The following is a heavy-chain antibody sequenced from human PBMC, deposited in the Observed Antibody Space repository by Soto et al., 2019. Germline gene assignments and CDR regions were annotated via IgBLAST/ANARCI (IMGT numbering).Heavy chain of an antibody. CDR2: ITGSGGST. Sequence: EVQLLESGGGLVQPGGSLRLSCVASGFTLSTYAMSWVRQAPGKGLEWVSGITGSGGSTYYADSVKGRFTISRDNSKSTVSLHMNSLRAEATAVYYGVKHRGNPSGAFDIWGQGTMVTVSS. CDR1: GFTLSTYA. V-gene: IGHV3-23*01. CDR3: VKHRGNPSGAFDI. D-gene: IGHD3-10*01. J-gene: IGHJ3*02.